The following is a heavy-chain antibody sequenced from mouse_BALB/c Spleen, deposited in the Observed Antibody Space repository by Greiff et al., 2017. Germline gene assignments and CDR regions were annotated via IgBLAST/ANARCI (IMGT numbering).Heavy chain of an antibody. D-gene: IGHD1-1*01. CDR3: ARYYYGSYYAMDY. V-gene: IGHV3-8*02. J-gene: IGHJ4*01. CDR1: GDSITSGY. Sequence: EVQRVESGPSLVKPSQTLSLTCSVTGDSITSGYWNWIRKFPGNKLEYMGYISYSGSTYYNPSLKSRISITRDTSKNQYYLQLNSVTTEDTATYYCARYYYGSYYAMDYWGQGTSVTVSS. CDR2: ISYSGST.